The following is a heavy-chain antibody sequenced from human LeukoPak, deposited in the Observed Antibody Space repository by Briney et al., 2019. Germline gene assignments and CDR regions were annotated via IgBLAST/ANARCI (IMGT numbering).Heavy chain of an antibody. D-gene: IGHD6-13*01. V-gene: IGHV1-8*03. CDR2: MNPNSGNT. Sequence: GASVKVSCKASGYTFTSYDINWVRQATGQGLEWMGWMNPNSGNTGYAQKFQGRVTITRNTSISTAYMELSSLRSEDTAVYYCARGHSSSPYYYYYYMDVWGKGTTVTVSS. CDR3: ARGHSSSPYYYYYYMDV. CDR1: GYTFTSYD. J-gene: IGHJ6*03.